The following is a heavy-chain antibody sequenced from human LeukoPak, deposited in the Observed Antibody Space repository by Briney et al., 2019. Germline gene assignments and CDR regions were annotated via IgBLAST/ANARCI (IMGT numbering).Heavy chain of an antibody. CDR2: INAGNGNT. J-gene: IGHJ4*02. Sequence: ASVKASCKTSGYTFTSYGMHWVRQAPGQRLEWMGWINAGNGNTKYSQKFQGRVTITRDTSASTAYMELSSLRSEDTAVYYCASDTDSSGFDYWGQGTLVTVSS. D-gene: IGHD3-22*01. CDR1: GYTFTSYG. CDR3: ASDTDSSGFDY. V-gene: IGHV1-3*01.